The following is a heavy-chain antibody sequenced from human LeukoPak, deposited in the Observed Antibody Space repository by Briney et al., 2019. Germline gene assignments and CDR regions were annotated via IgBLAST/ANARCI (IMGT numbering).Heavy chain of an antibody. CDR1: GFTFSRYW. J-gene: IGHJ5*02. CDR3: ARDMGSDWTDWFGP. D-gene: IGHD6-19*01. V-gene: IGHV3-7*01. Sequence: GGSLRLSCAASGFTFSRYWMNWVRQAPGKGLEWVANIRQDGSQKYYVDSVKGRFTISRDNAKNSLYLQMNSLRAEDTAIYYCARDMGSDWTDWFGPWGQGTLVTVSS. CDR2: IRQDGSQK.